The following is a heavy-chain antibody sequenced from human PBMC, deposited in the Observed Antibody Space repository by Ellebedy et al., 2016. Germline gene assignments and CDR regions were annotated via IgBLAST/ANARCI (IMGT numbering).Heavy chain of an antibody. CDR2: IYYSGTT. CDR3: ASTRAAAGIGYYGMDV. J-gene: IGHJ6*02. CDR1: GGSISSSHYY. V-gene: IGHV4-39*01. D-gene: IGHD6-13*01. Sequence: SETLSLTCTVSGGSISSSHYYWAWIRQPPGKGLEWIGCIYYSGTTYYNPSLKSRVTKSVDTAKNQFSLKLSSVTAADTAVYYCASTRAAAGIGYYGMDVWGQGTTVTVSS.